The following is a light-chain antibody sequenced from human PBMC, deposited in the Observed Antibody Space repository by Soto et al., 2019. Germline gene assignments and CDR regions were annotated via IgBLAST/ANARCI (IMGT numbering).Light chain of an antibody. V-gene: IGKV3-11*01. Sequence: EVVLTQSPATLSLSPWERATLSCRASQSVSSNLAWYQHKPGQAPRLLIYDASNRATRIPARFSGSGSGTDFTLTISSLEPEESAVYYCHPRSESPPFTFGPGTKVDIK. CDR2: DAS. J-gene: IGKJ3*01. CDR1: QSVSSN. CDR3: HPRSESPPFT.